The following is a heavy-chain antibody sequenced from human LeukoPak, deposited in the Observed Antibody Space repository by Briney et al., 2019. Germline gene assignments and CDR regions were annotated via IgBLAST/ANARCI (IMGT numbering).Heavy chain of an antibody. CDR1: GGSISSYY. CDR3: ARSYWSSTFGFYYNYMDV. Sequence: SETLSLTCTVSGGSISSYYWGWIRQPPGKGLEWIGSVYYSGSTYYNPSLKSRVTISVDTSKNQFSLKLSSVTAADTSVYYCARSYWSSTFGFYYNYMDVWAKGPRSPSP. CDR2: VYYSGST. D-gene: IGHD6-13*01. V-gene: IGHV4-39*01. J-gene: IGHJ6*03.